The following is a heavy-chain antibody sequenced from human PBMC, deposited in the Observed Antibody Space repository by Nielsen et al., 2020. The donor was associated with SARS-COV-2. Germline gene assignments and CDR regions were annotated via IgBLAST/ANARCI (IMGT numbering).Heavy chain of an antibody. D-gene: IGHD1-26*01. Sequence: GSLRLSCTVSGGSISSYYWSWIRQPPGKGLEWIGYIYYSGSTNYNPSLKSRVTISVDTSKNQFSLKLSSVTAADTAVYYCARVIAWELGPAGDYWGQGTLVTVSS. CDR1: GGSISSYY. CDR2: IYYSGST. V-gene: IGHV4-59*01. J-gene: IGHJ4*02. CDR3: ARVIAWELGPAGDY.